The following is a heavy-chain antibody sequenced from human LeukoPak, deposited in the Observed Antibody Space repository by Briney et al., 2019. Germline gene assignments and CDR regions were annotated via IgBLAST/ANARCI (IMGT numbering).Heavy chain of an antibody. D-gene: IGHD3-9*01. CDR1: GFTFSSYA. CDR2: ITGSGGST. Sequence: GGSLRLSCAASGFTFSSYAMNWVRQAPGKGLEWVSAITGSGGSTYYADSVEGRFTISRDNSKNTLYLQMNSLRAEDTAVYYCARGNHDASNFDWLLSSPPFFDYWGQGTLVTVSS. CDR3: ARGNHDASNFDWLLSSPPFFDY. V-gene: IGHV3-23*01. J-gene: IGHJ4*02.